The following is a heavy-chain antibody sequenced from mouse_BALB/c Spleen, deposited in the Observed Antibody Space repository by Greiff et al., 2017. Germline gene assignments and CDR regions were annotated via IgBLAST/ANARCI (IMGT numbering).Heavy chain of an antibody. CDR1: GYTFTSYW. CDR2: IYPGSGST. V-gene: IGHV1S22*01. Sequence: LKQPGSELVRPGASVKLSCKASGYTFTSYWMHWVKQRPGQGLEWIGNIYPGSGSTNYDEKFKSKATLTVDTSSSTAYMQLSSLTSEDSAVYYCTTYFDYWGQGTTLTVSS. CDR3: TTYFDY. J-gene: IGHJ2*01.